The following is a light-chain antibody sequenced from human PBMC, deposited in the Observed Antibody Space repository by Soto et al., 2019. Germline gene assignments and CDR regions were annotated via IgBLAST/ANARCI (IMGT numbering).Light chain of an antibody. J-gene: IGLJ2*01. V-gene: IGLV2-14*01. Sequence: QSVLTQEASVSVTVGQKVTLSCTGNTNNVGSYAVGWYQQISHGAPKTVMFGNSLPSGIPDRFSGSKSGTTASLTISGLYPEEEADYYCSSYTSSSTLVFGGGTKVTVL. CDR2: GN. CDR1: TNNVGSYA. CDR3: SSYTSSSTLV.